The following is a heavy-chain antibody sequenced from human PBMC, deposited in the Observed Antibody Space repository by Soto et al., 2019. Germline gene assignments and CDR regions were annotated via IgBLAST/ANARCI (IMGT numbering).Heavy chain of an antibody. CDR1: GGSFSGYY. CDR2: INHTGST. J-gene: IGHJ6*02. V-gene: IGHV4-34*01. D-gene: IGHD3-3*01. Sequence: PSETLSLTCAVYGGSFSGYYWSWIRQPPGKGLEWIGEINHTGSTNYNPTLKSRVTISVDTSKNQFSLKLSSLTASDTAVYYCASDIRYYDFWSGSSVHSYGMDFWGQGTTSTFS. CDR3: ASDIRYYDFWSGSSVHSYGMDF.